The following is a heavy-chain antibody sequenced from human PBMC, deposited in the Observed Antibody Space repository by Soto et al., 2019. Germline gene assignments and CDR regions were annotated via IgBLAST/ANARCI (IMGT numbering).Heavy chain of an antibody. V-gene: IGHV3-23*01. D-gene: IGHD1-1*01. CDR3: ARGAGGSLQRTWFDP. J-gene: IGHJ5*02. CDR2: ISGSGGST. Sequence: GGSLRLSCAASGFTFSSYAMSWVRQAPGKGLEWVSAISGSGGSTYYADSVKGRFTISRDNSKNTLYLQMNSLRAEDTAMYYCARGAGGSLQRTWFDPWGQGTLVTVSS. CDR1: GFTFSSYA.